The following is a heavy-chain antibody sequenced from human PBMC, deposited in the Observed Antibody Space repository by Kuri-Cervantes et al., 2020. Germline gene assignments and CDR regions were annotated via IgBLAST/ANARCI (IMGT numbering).Heavy chain of an antibody. J-gene: IGHJ4*02. Sequence: GGSLRLSCAASGFTFSSYGMHWVRQAPGKGLEWVAFIRYDVSNKYYANTVKGRFTISSDNSKNTLYLQMNSLRAEDAAVYSCARGNAPGQWMGHFDYWGQGTLVTVSS. V-gene: IGHV3-30*02. D-gene: IGHD6-19*01. CDR3: ARGNAPGQWMGHFDY. CDR2: IRYDVSNK. CDR1: GFTFSSYG.